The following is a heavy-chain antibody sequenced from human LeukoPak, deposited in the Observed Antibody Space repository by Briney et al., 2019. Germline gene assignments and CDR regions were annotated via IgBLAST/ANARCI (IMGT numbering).Heavy chain of an antibody. CDR3: ARWGGDIVATIYYYYYMDV. D-gene: IGHD5-12*01. V-gene: IGHV1-8*01. CDR2: MNPNSGNT. J-gene: IGHJ6*03. Sequence: GASVKVSCKASGYTFTSYDINWVRQATGQGLEWMGWMNPNSGNTGYAQKFQGRVTMTRNTSISTAYMELSSLRSEDTAVYYCARWGGDIVATIYYYYYMDVWGKGTTVTTSS. CDR1: GYTFTSYD.